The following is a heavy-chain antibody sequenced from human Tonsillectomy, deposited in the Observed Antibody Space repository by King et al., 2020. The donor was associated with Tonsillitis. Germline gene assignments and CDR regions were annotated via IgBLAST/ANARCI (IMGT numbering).Heavy chain of an antibody. CDR1: GYTFTGYY. D-gene: IGHD3-16*01. V-gene: IGHV1-2*02. CDR3: ARGITTLGY. J-gene: IGHJ4*02. CDR2: INPYSGVK. Sequence: QLVQSGAEVKKPGASVKVSCKASGYTFTGYYMHWVRQAPGQGLEWMGWINPYSGVKNFAQKFQGRVTMTRDTSISTAYMELSRLRSDDTAVYYCARGITTLGYWGQGTLITVSS.